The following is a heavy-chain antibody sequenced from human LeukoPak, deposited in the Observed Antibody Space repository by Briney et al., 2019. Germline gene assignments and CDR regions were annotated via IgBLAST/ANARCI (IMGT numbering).Heavy chain of an antibody. J-gene: IGHJ3*02. V-gene: IGHV3-23*01. CDR3: AKSLFTSATGTGRAFHI. D-gene: IGHD1-1*01. Sequence: GGSLRLSCAASGFSFSAYPMGGVRKAPGKGLQWLSGISASGDVTFHADRVKGRFAISRDNSKNTLYLQMTGLRAGDTAEYYCAKSLFTSATGTGRAFHIWGQGTMVTVSS. CDR1: GFSFSAYP. CDR2: ISASGDVT.